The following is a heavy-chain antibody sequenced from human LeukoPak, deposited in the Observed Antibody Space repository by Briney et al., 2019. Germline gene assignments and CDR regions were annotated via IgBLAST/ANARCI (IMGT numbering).Heavy chain of an antibody. Sequence: SETLSLTCDVYGGSFSGYYWTWIRQPPGKGLEWIGNIYYSGSTSYNPSLKSRVTISVDRSKNQFSLKVTSVTAADTAVYYCAKESQRRPDLEGWFDPWGQGTQVTVPS. V-gene: IGHV4-59*01. CDR2: IYYSGST. CDR3: AKESQRRPDLEGWFDP. J-gene: IGHJ5*02. D-gene: IGHD3-3*01. CDR1: GGSFSGYY.